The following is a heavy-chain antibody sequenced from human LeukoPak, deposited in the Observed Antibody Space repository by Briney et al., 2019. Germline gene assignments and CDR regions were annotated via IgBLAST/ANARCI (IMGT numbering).Heavy chain of an antibody. V-gene: IGHV6-1*01. J-gene: IGHJ4*02. CDR1: GDSVSSHSAA. D-gene: IGHD6-6*01. Sequence: SQTLSLTCAISGDSVSSHSAAWNWIRQSPSRGLEWLGGTYYRSKWYNDYAVSVKSRITISPDTSKNQFSLQLNSVTPEDTAVYHCARDLSLAMYQWGQGTLVTVSS. CDR3: ARDLSLAMYQ. CDR2: TYYRSKWYN.